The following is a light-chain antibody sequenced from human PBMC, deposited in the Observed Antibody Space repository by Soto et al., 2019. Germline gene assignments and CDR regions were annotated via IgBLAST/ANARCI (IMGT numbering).Light chain of an antibody. CDR2: GNS. Sequence: QSVLTQPPSVSGAPGQRVTISCTGSSSNIGAGYDVHWYQQVPGTAPKLLIYGNSNRPSGVPDRFSGSKSGTSASLAITGLQADDEADYYRQSYDNSLSGSRVFGTGTKVTVL. CDR3: QSYDNSLSGSRV. V-gene: IGLV1-40*01. J-gene: IGLJ1*01. CDR1: SSNIGAGYD.